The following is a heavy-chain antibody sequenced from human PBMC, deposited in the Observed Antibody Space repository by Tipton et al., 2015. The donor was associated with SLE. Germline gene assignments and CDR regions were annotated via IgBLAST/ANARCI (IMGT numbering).Heavy chain of an antibody. V-gene: IGHV1-69*18. Sequence: QLVQSGAEVKKPGSSVKVSCKASGGIFSSYAISWVRQAPGQGLEWMGRIIPIFGTANYAQKFQGRVTITADESTSTAYMELSSLRSDDTAVYYCARGGPEWYSSSWYLGYWGQGTLVTVSS. CDR3: ARGGPEWYSSSWYLGY. CDR2: IIPIFGTA. J-gene: IGHJ4*02. CDR1: GGIFSSYA. D-gene: IGHD6-13*01.